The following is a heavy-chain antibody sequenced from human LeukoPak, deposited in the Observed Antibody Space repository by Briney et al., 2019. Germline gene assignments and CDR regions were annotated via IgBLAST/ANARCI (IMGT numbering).Heavy chain of an antibody. Sequence: ASVKVSCKASGYTXSTYGITWVRQAPGHGLEWMGWISVYSGSTNYAQNLQGRVTMTTDTSTSTAYMELRSLRSDDTAMYYCARDGISGWYVYWGQGTLVTVSS. CDR2: ISVYSGST. CDR3: ARDGISGWYVY. D-gene: IGHD6-19*01. CDR1: GYTXSTYG. J-gene: IGHJ4*02. V-gene: IGHV1-18*01.